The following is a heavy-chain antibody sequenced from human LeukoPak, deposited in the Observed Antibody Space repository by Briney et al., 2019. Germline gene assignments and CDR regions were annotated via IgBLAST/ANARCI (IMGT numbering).Heavy chain of an antibody. CDR2: ISWNSGST. V-gene: IGHV3-9*01. J-gene: IGHJ4*02. CDR3: AKGWGAYFCSGSLDY. Sequence: PGGSLRLSCAASGFSFGGYAMHWVRQAPGKGLEWVSGISWNSGSTGYADSVKGRFTISRDSAKNSLYLQMNSLTAEDTALYYCAKGWGAYFCSGSLDYWGQGSLVTVSS. CDR1: GFSFGGYA. D-gene: IGHD3-10*01.